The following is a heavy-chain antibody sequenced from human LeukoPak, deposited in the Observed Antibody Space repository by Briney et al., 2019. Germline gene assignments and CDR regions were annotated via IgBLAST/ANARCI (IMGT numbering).Heavy chain of an antibody. CDR2: ISACNGNT. Sequence: ASVKVSCTASGYTFTSYGISWVRQAPGQGLEWMGWISACNGNTNYAQKLQGRVTMTTDTSTSTAYMELRSLRSDDTAVYYCARAVLLWFGEFPMDVWGQGTTVTVSS. CDR3: ARAVLLWFGEFPMDV. V-gene: IGHV1-18*01. CDR1: GYTFTSYG. J-gene: IGHJ6*02. D-gene: IGHD3-10*01.